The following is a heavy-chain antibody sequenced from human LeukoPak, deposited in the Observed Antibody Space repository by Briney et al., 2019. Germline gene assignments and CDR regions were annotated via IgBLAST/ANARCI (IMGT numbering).Heavy chain of an antibody. CDR3: AKDSSGSYLPDNWFDP. J-gene: IGHJ5*02. V-gene: IGHV3-30*02. CDR1: GFTFSSYG. CDR2: IRYDGSNK. Sequence: GGSLRLSCAASGFTFSSYGMHWVRQAPGKGLEWVAFIRYDGSNKYYADSVKGRFTISRDNSKNTLYLQMNSLRAEDTAVYYCAKDSSGSYLPDNWFDPWGQGTLVTVSS. D-gene: IGHD1-26*01.